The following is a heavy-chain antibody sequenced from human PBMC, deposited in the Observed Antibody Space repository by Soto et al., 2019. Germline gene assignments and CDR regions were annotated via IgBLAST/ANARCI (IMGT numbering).Heavy chain of an antibody. CDR1: GFNFGGSW. J-gene: IGHJ6*02. CDR2: IHPGTSDT. Sequence: GESLKISCKASGFNFGGSWIGWVRQMPGKGLEWMGIIHPGTSDTRYSPSFQGHVTISADKSISTAYLQWSSLKASDTAMYYCARNRDHLYGMDVWGQGTTVTVSS. CDR3: ARNRDHLYGMDV. V-gene: IGHV5-51*01.